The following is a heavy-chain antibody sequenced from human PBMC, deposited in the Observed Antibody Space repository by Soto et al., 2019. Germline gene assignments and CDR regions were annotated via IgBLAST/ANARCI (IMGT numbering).Heavy chain of an antibody. CDR2: IYSGGTS. Sequence: GGSLRLSCAVSGFAVSSNYMSWVRQAPGKGLEWVSIIYSGGTSHYADFVKGRFATSRDISKNTLFLQMNSLRAEDTAVYYCARDGFGEDTGGWSPYYYHGMDVWGQGTTVTVSS. CDR1: GFAVSSNY. J-gene: IGHJ6*02. CDR3: ARDGFGEDTGGWSPYYYHGMDV. V-gene: IGHV3-53*01. D-gene: IGHD6-19*01.